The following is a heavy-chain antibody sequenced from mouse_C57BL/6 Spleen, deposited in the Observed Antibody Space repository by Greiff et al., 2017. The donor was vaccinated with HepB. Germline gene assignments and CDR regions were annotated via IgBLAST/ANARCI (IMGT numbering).Heavy chain of an antibody. CDR3: ARGELGRWYFDV. CDR2: ISSGSSTI. D-gene: IGHD4-1*01. V-gene: IGHV5-17*01. CDR1: GFTFGDYG. J-gene: IGHJ1*03. Sequence: EVQLVESGGGLVKPGGSLKLSCAASGFTFGDYGMHWVRQAPEKGLEWVAYISSGSSTIYYADTVKGRFTISRDNAKNTLFLQMTSLRSEDTAMYYCARGELGRWYFDVWGTGTTVTVSS.